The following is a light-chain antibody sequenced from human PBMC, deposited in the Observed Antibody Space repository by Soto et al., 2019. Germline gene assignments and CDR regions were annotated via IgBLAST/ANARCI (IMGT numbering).Light chain of an antibody. CDR3: QSYDSSLSGPVV. J-gene: IGLJ2*01. V-gene: IGLV1-40*01. Sequence: QSVLTQPPSVSGAPGQRVTISCTGSSSNIRAGYDVHWYQQPPGTAPKLLIYGNSNRPSGVPDRFSGSKSGTSASLAITGLQAEDEADYYCQSYDSSLSGPVVFGGGTKLTVL. CDR1: SSNIRAGYD. CDR2: GNS.